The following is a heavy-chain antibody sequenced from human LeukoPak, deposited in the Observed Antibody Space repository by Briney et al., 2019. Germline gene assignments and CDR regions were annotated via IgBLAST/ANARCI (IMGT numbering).Heavy chain of an antibody. CDR3: ARDRYYDILTGYHSIDAFDI. CDR1: GYTFTSYG. V-gene: IGHV1-18*01. D-gene: IGHD3-9*01. J-gene: IGHJ3*02. CDR2: ISAYNGNT. Sequence: ASAKVSCKASGYTFTSYGISWVRQAPGQGLEWMGWISAYNGNTNYAQKLQGRVTMTTDTSTSTAYMELRSLRSDDTAVYYCARDRYYDILTGYHSIDAFDIWGQGTMVTVSS.